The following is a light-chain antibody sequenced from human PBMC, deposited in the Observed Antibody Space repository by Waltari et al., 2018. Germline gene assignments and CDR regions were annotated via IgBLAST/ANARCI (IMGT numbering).Light chain of an antibody. V-gene: IGLV1-40*01. CDR1: SSNIGAGYD. Sequence: QSVLTHPPSVSGAPGQRITISCTGTSSNIGAGYDVHWYLQLPGTAPKLLILGNNNRPSGVPDRFSASKSDTSASLAITGLQAEDEADYYCQSYDSSLSGVLFGGGTKLTVL. J-gene: IGLJ2*01. CDR2: GNN. CDR3: QSYDSSLSGVL.